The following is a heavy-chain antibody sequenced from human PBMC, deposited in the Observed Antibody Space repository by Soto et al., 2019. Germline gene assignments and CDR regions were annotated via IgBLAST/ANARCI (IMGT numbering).Heavy chain of an antibody. CDR2: VYPGDSDT. Sequence: PGESLKISCQGTGYRFSSSWIGWVRQKPGKGLEWLGNVYPGDSDTRYSPSFQGQVTISADKSISTAYLQWSSLKASDTAMYYCARHTIVGPPGRFDPWGQGTLVTVSS. CDR1: GYRFSSSW. J-gene: IGHJ5*02. D-gene: IGHD2-15*01. V-gene: IGHV5-51*01. CDR3: ARHTIVGPPGRFDP.